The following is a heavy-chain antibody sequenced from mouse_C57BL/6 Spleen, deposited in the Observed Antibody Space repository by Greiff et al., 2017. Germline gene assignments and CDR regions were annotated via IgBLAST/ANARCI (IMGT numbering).Heavy chain of an antibody. Sequence: VQLQQSGAELVRPGTSVKVSCKASGYAFTNYLIEWVKQRPGQGLEWIGVINPGSGGTNYNEKFKGKATLTADKSSSTAYMQLSSLTSEDSAVYFCARSLYYYGSTNYYAMDYWGQGTSVTVSS. CDR2: INPGSGGT. CDR1: GYAFTNYL. CDR3: ARSLYYYGSTNYYAMDY. J-gene: IGHJ4*01. D-gene: IGHD1-1*01. V-gene: IGHV1-54*01.